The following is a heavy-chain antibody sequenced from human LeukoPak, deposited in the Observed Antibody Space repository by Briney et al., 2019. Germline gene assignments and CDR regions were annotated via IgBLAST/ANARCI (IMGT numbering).Heavy chain of an antibody. CDR2: IYYSGST. Sequence: SQTLSLTRTVSGGSISSGGYYWSWIRQHPGKGLEWIGYIYYSGSTYYNPSLKSRVTISVDTSKNQFSLKLSSVTAADTAVYYCARDIAGRGYFDYWGQGTLVTVSS. CDR3: ARDIAGRGYFDY. D-gene: IGHD2-15*01. CDR1: GGSISSGGYY. V-gene: IGHV4-31*03. J-gene: IGHJ4*02.